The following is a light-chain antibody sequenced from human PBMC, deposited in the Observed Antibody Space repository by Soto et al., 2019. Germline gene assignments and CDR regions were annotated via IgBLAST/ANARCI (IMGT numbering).Light chain of an antibody. CDR3: QQYDNIPYT. J-gene: IGKJ2*01. CDR2: DAS. V-gene: IGKV1-33*01. CDR1: QDISNY. Sequence: DIQMTQSPSSLSASVGDRVTITCQASQDISNYFSWHQQKPGKAPKVLISDASILEAGVPSRFSGRASGTEFTFTITSLQPEDIATYYCQQYDNIPYTFGQGTKVDIK.